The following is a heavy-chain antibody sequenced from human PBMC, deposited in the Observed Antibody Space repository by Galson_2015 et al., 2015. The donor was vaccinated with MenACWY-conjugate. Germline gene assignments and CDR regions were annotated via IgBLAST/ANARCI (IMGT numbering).Heavy chain of an antibody. CDR2: IDPSDSYT. CDR1: GYSFTSYW. CDR3: ARHPAFNWKRSFKAFDY. J-gene: IGHJ4*03. V-gene: IGHV5-10-1*01. Sequence: QSGAAVKKPGESLRISCKGSGYSFTSYWISWVRQMPGKGLEWMGRIDPSDSYTNYSPSFQGHVTISADKSISTAYLQWSSLKASDTAMYYCARHPAFNWKRSFKAFDYWGQGTMVTVSS. D-gene: IGHD1-20*01.